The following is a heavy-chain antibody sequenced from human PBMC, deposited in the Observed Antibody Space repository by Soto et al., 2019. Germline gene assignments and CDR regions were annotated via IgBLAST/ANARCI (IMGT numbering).Heavy chain of an antibody. CDR3: VRGASLNFDY. J-gene: IGHJ4*02. CDR1: GFTFRSYA. D-gene: IGHD1-26*01. CDR2: ITSSGGNT. Sequence: GGSLRLSCATSGFTFRSYAMSWVRQAPGKGLEWVSTITSSGGNTFYAGSVKGRFTISRDNAKNSLYLQMNSLRAEDTAFYYCVRGASLNFDYWGQGTLVTVSS. V-gene: IGHV3-23*01.